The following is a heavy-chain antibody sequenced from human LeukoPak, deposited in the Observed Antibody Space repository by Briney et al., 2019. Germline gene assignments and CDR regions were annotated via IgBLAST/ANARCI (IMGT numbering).Heavy chain of an antibody. CDR3: AKDDAWIQFND. D-gene: IGHD5-24*01. V-gene: IGHV3-23*01. CDR1: GFTFDDYG. J-gene: IGHJ4*02. CDR2: ISPSGDIT. Sequence: GGSLRLSCAASGFTFDDYGMNWVRQAPGKGLEWISGISPSGDITYYADSVKGRFTISRDNSDNTVYLHMSSLRAGDTAVYFCAKDDAWIQFNDWGQGTLVTVSS.